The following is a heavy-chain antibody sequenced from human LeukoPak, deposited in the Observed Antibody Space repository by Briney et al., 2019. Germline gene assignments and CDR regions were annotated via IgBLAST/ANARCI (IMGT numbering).Heavy chain of an antibody. CDR2: MSYDGSHK. CDR3: ARDVGGYAFDY. CDR1: EFTFSNYD. Sequence: PGGSLRLSCAASEFTFSNYDMHWVRQAPGKGLEWVAVMSYDGSHKFHADSVKGRFTISRDNSKNTVYLQVNSLRAEDTAIYYCARDVGGYAFDYWGQGTLVTVSS. J-gene: IGHJ4*02. V-gene: IGHV3-30*19. D-gene: IGHD5-12*01.